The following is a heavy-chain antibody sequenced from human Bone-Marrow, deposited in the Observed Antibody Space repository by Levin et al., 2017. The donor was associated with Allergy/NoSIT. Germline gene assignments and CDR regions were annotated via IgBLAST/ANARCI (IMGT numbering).Heavy chain of an antibody. V-gene: IGHV3-11*01. CDR3: AREGPLTVLLFLERLPNYYYYGMDV. CDR2: ISSSGSTI. Sequence: LSLTCAASGFTFSDYYMSWIRQAPGKGLEWVSYISSSGSTIYYADSVKGRFTISRDNAKNSLYLQMNSLRAEDTAVYYCAREGPLTVLLFLERLPNYYYYGMDVWGQGTTVTVSS. J-gene: IGHJ6*02. CDR1: GFTFSDYY. D-gene: IGHD3-3*01.